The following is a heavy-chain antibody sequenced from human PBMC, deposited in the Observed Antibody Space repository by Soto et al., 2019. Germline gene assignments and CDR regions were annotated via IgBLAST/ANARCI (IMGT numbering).Heavy chain of an antibody. CDR2: ISYDGSNK. J-gene: IGHJ4*02. CDR1: GFTFSSYG. Sequence: RGTLRLSCAASGFTFSSYGMHWVRQAPGKGLEWVAVISYDGSNKYYADSVKGRFTISRDNSKNTLYLQMNSLRAEDTAVYYCAKDGVSFDYWGQGTLVTVSS. D-gene: IGHD2-8*01. CDR3: AKDGVSFDY. V-gene: IGHV3-30*18.